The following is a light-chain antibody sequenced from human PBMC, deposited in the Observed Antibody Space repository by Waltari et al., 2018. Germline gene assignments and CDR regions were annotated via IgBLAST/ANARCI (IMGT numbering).Light chain of an antibody. V-gene: IGLV2-14*01. CDR3: TSYITTRGDWV. CDR1: SSDVGGHNF. Sequence: QSALTQPASVSGSPGQSITISCTGTSSDVGGHNFVSWHQQHPGKAPKLIIYEVSTRPSGVSNRFSGSKSGNTASLTISGLQAEDEADYYCTSYITTRGDWVFGGGTKLTVL. J-gene: IGLJ3*02. CDR2: EVS.